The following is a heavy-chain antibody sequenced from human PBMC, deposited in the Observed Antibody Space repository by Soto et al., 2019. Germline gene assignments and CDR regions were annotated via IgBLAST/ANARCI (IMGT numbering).Heavy chain of an antibody. Sequence: RESLKISCKASGYIFIDYWIGWVRQMPGKGLEWMGIVYPRDSDTRYGPSFQGQVTISADRSTGTAFLQWRSLKASDTALYYCARPPLPGYSIHFNSWGQGTLVTVSS. CDR2: VYPRDSDT. D-gene: IGHD2-15*01. CDR1: GYIFIDYW. J-gene: IGHJ4*02. V-gene: IGHV5-51*01. CDR3: ARPPLPGYSIHFNS.